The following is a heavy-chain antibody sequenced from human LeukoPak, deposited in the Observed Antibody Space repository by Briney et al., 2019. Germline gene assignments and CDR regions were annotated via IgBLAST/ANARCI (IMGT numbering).Heavy chain of an antibody. CDR1: GYTFTGYY. CDR3: ARATRNIVVVPAANWFDP. V-gene: IGHV1-2*02. D-gene: IGHD2-2*01. Sequence: GASVKVSCKASGYTFTGYYMHWVRQAPGQGLEWMGWINPNSGGTNYAQKFQGRVTMTRDTSISTAYMELSRLRSDDTAVYYCARATRNIVVVPAANWFDPWGQGTLVTVSS. J-gene: IGHJ5*02. CDR2: INPNSGGT.